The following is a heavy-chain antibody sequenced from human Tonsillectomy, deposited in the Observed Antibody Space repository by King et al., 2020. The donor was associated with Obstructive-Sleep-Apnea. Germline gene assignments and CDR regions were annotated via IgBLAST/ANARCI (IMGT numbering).Heavy chain of an antibody. J-gene: IGHJ4*02. CDR1: GFTFGEYA. D-gene: IGHD3-22*01. V-gene: IGHV3-49*03. CDR3: SRGRLLPSYLPEY. CDR2: IRRKTYGGTR. Sequence: VQLVESGGGLVQPGRSLRLSCTVSGFTFGEYAMSWFRQAPGKGLEWVGFIRRKTYGGTRQYAASVEGRFTISRDDSKSIAYLQMNSLKTEDTAVYYCSRGRLLPSYLPEYWGQGTLVTVSS.